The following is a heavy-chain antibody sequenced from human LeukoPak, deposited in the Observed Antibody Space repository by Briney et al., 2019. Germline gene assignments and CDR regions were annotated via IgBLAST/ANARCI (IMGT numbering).Heavy chain of an antibody. J-gene: IGHJ4*02. CDR3: ARGPSHDYYPSHFDY. CDR1: GGSISSYY. V-gene: IGHV4-4*07. CDR2: IYTSGST. Sequence: SETLSLTCTVSGGSISSYYWSWIRQPAGKGLEWIGRIYTSGSTNYNPSLKGRVTTSVDTSKNQFSLKLSSVTAADTAVYYCARGPSHDYYPSHFDYWGQGTLVTVSS. D-gene: IGHD3-16*01.